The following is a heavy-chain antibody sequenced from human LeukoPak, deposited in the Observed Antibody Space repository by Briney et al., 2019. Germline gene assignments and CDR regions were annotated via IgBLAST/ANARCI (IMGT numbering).Heavy chain of an antibody. J-gene: IGHJ4*02. V-gene: IGHV4-38-2*02. Sequence: SETLSLTCTGSGYSISSGYYWGWIRQPPGEGLEYIGSIFHSGSIHHNPSLKSRVTISVDTSKNQFSLKLSSVTAADTAVYYCARGSGEYVLRYFDWSPNLDGSGSYSPDYYFDYWGQGTLVTVSS. CDR2: IFHSGSI. D-gene: IGHD3-9*01. CDR1: GYSISSGYY. CDR3: ARGSGEYVLRYFDWSPNLDGSGSYSPDYYFDY.